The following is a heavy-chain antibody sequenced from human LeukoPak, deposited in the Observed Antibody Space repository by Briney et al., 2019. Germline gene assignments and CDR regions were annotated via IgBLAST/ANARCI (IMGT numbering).Heavy chain of an antibody. J-gene: IGHJ4*02. CDR3: ARGTGTAMPKGLGY. Sequence: PSETLSLTCTASGGSISSYYWSWIRQPPGKGLEWIGYIYYSGSTNYNPSLKSRVTISVDTSKNQFSLKLSSVTAADTAVYYCARGTGTAMPKGLGYWGQGTLVTVSS. D-gene: IGHD5-18*01. CDR1: GGSISSYY. CDR2: IYYSGST. V-gene: IGHV4-59*01.